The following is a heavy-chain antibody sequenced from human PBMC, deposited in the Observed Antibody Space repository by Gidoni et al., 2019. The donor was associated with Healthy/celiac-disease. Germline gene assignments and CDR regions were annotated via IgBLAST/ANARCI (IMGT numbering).Heavy chain of an antibody. CDR3: TRVFAGGSGWYYFDY. V-gene: IGHV3-49*05. Sequence: EVQLLESGGGLVKPGRSLRLSCTASGFTFGDYAMSWFRQAPGKGLEWVGFIRSKAYGGTTEYAASVKGRFTISRDDSKSIAYLQMNSLKTEDTAVYYCTRVFAGGSGWYYFDYWGQGTLVTVSS. CDR1: GFTFGDYA. D-gene: IGHD6-19*01. CDR2: IRSKAYGGTT. J-gene: IGHJ4*02.